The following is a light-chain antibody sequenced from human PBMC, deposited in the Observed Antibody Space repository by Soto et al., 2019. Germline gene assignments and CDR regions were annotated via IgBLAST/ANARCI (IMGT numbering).Light chain of an antibody. J-gene: IGKJ4*01. CDR1: QSITTY. CDR3: QQGYTMPGLT. Sequence: DIQMTQSPSSLSASVGDRVTITCRASQSITTYLNWYQQRLGKAPTLLIYAASNLHRGVPSRFSGSGSGTEFTLTISSLQPEDFATYYCQQGYTMPGLTFGGGTKVEI. CDR2: AAS. V-gene: IGKV1-39*01.